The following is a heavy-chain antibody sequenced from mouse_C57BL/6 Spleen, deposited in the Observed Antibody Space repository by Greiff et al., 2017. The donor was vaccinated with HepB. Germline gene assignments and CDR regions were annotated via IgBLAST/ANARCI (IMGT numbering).Heavy chain of an antibody. CDR1: GYTFTSYW. CDR3: ARKGEDYDGAMDY. V-gene: IGHV1-52*01. Sequence: VQLQQPGAELVRPGSSVKLSCKASGYTFTSYWMHWVKQRPIQGLEWIGNIDPSDSETHYNQKFKDKATLTVDKSSSTAYMQLSSLTSEDSAVYYCARKGEDYDGAMDYWGQGTSVTVSS. J-gene: IGHJ4*01. CDR2: IDPSDSET. D-gene: IGHD2-4*01.